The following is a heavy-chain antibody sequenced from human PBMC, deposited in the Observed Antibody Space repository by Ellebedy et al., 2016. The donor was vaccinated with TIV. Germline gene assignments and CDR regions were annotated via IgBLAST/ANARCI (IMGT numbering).Heavy chain of an antibody. D-gene: IGHD2-8*02. CDR3: ARQGGVYYLDY. V-gene: IGHV1-46*01. CDR1: GYTFTSDL. Sequence: AASVKVSCKASGYTFTSDLIHWVRQAPGQGLEWVGVVNPSNDGIGYAQKFQGRVTMTRDTSASTVYMELSSLRSEDTAVYYCARQGGVYYLDYWGQGTLVTVSS. CDR2: VNPSNDGI. J-gene: IGHJ4*02.